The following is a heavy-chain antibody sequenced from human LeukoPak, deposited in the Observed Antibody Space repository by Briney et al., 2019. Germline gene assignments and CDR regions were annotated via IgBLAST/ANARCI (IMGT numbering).Heavy chain of an antibody. V-gene: IGHV1-2*06. CDR3: ARVKPIAAAGLRTFDY. D-gene: IGHD6-13*01. Sequence: ASVKVSCKASGYTFTGYYMHWVRQAPGQGLEWMRQINPNSGGTNYAQKFQGRVTMTRDTSISTAYMELSRLRSDDTAVYYCARVKPIAAAGLRTFDYWGQGTLVTVSS. CDR2: INPNSGGT. CDR1: GYTFTGYY. J-gene: IGHJ4*02.